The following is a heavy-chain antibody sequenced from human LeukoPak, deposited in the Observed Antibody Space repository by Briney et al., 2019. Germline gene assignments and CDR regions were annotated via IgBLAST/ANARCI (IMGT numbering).Heavy chain of an antibody. J-gene: IGHJ4*02. CDR3: ARGASGYSYGFFNY. CDR2: IKQDGSEK. D-gene: IGHD5-18*01. V-gene: IGHV3-7*01. Sequence: PGGSLRLSCAASGFNFSIYWMSWVRQAPGKGLEWVANIKQDGSEKYYVDSVKGRFTISRDNAKNSLYLQMNSLRAEDTAVYYCARGASGYSYGFFNYWGQGTLVTVSS. CDR1: GFNFSIYW.